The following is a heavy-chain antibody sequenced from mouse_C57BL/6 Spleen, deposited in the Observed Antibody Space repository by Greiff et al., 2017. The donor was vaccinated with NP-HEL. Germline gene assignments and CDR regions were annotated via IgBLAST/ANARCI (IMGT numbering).Heavy chain of an antibody. CDR3: ARGDGYDGYFDD. CDR2: INPNNGGT. Sequence: EVQLQQSGPELVKPGASVKIPCKASGYTFTDYNMDWVKQSHGKSLEWIGDINPNNGGTIYNQKFKGKATLTVDKSSSTAYMELRSLTSEDTAVYYCARGDGYDGYFDDWGTGTTVTVSS. D-gene: IGHD2-2*01. CDR1: GYTFTDYN. V-gene: IGHV1-18*01. J-gene: IGHJ1*03.